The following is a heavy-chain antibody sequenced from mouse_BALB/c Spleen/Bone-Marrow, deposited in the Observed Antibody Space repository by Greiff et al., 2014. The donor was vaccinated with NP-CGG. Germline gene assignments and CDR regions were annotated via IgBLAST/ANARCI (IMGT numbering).Heavy chain of an antibody. J-gene: IGHJ2*01. Sequence: LQQSGPELVKPGASMKISCKASGYSFTGYTMNWVKQSHGKSLEWIGLINPYNGGTSYNQKFKGKATLTVDKSSSTAYMELLSLTSEDSAVYYCARSPPYGGYFDYWGQGTTLTVSS. CDR1: GYSFTGYT. CDR2: INPYNGGT. CDR3: ARSPPYGGYFDY. V-gene: IGHV1-26*01. D-gene: IGHD1-1*01.